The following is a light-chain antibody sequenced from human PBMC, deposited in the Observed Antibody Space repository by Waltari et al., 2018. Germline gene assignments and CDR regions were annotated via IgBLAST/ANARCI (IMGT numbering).Light chain of an antibody. Sequence: QSVLTQPPSVSGAPGQRVTISCTGSSSNIGAGYDVPWYQQLPGTAPKFLISSNTNRPSGVPDRFSGSTSGTSASLAITGLQAEDEADYYCHSYDSSLTAVVFGGGTKLTVL. J-gene: IGLJ2*01. CDR3: HSYDSSLTAVV. V-gene: IGLV1-40*01. CDR1: SSNIGAGYD. CDR2: SNT.